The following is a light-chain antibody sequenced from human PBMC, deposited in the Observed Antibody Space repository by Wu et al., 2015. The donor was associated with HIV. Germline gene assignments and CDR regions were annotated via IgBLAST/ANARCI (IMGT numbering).Light chain of an antibody. J-gene: IGKJ3*01. CDR3: QHRNNWHGT. Sequence: LLQSMIASDRATGIPARFSGSGSGTDFTLTISSLEPEDFAVYYCQHRNNWHGTFGPGDQSGCQT. CDR2: IAS. V-gene: IGKV3D-11*01.